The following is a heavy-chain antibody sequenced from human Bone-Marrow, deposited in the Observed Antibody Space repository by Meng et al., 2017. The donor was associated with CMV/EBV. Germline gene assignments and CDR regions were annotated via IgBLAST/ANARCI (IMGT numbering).Heavy chain of an antibody. CDR3: PRGNTTHPGGYYDYVLGSHPPSYGMDV. J-gene: IGHJ6*02. Sequence: GGSLRLSCAASGFTVSSNYMSWVRQAPGKGLEWVSVIYSGGSTYYADALKGRFTISRDNSKNTLYLHMNSLRAEDTAVYYCPRGNTTHPGGYYDYVLGSHPPSYGMDVWGQGTTVTVSS. CDR2: IYSGGST. CDR1: GFTVSSNY. D-gene: IGHD3-16*02. V-gene: IGHV3-53*05.